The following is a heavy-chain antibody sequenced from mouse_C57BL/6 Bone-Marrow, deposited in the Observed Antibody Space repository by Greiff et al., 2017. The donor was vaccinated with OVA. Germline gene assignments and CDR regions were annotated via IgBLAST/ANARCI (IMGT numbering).Heavy chain of an antibody. Sequence: EVQVVESEGGLVQPGSSMKLSCTASGFTFSDYYMAWVRQVPEKGLEWVANINSDGSSTYSLDSLKSRFIISRDNAKNILYLQMIILKSEDTATYYCARAFDYWGQGTTLTVSS. CDR3: ARAFDY. CDR2: INSDGSST. CDR1: GFTFSDYY. V-gene: IGHV5-16*01. J-gene: IGHJ2*01.